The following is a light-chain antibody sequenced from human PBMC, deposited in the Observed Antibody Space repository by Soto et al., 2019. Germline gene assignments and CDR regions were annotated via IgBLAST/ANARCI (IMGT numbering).Light chain of an antibody. J-gene: IGKJ2*01. Sequence: DIVRTQSPDSLTVSLGERATINCKSSQSVLYSSINKNYLAWYQQKPGQPPKLLIYWASTRESGVPDRFSGSGSGTDFTLTISSLQAEDVAVYYCQQYYSTPLTFGQGTKLEIK. CDR2: WAS. V-gene: IGKV4-1*01. CDR1: QSVLYSSINKNY. CDR3: QQYYSTPLT.